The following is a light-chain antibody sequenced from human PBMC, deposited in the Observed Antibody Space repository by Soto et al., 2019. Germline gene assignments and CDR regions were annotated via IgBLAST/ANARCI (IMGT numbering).Light chain of an antibody. Sequence: EIAVTQSPGTLSVSPGERATLSCRASQSVSSNLAWYQQKPGQAPRLLIYGASTRATGIPARFSGSGSGTEFTLTISSLQSEDFAVYYCQQYNNWPPGWTFGQGTKVEIK. CDR1: QSVSSN. CDR2: GAS. J-gene: IGKJ1*01. CDR3: QQYNNWPPGWT. V-gene: IGKV3-15*01.